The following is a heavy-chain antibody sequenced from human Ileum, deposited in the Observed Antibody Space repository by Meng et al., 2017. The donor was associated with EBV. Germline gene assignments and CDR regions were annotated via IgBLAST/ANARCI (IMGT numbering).Heavy chain of an antibody. J-gene: IGHJ4*02. CDR1: GVTFDNYT. CDR3: ARGWQPSYYFDY. V-gene: IGHV3-43*01. CDR2: ISWDGSRT. D-gene: IGHD2-15*01. Sequence: VQLVGSGGVWVQPVVYLRLSCAAYGVTFDNYTMHWVSPAPGKGLEWVSLISWDGSRTYYADSVKGRFTISRDNSKNSLYLQMNSLRTEDTALYYCARGWQPSYYFDYWGQGTLVTVSS.